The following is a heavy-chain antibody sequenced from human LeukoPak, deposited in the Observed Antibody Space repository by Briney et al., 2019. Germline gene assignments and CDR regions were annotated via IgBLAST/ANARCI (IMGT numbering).Heavy chain of an antibody. CDR2: FDPEHGET. Sequence: ASVKVSCKVSGYTLKDLPIHWVRQAPGKGLEWMGGFDPEHGETLAQKFQGRVTMTEDTSTDTAYMELSSLRSEDTDVYYCATNGEKYDILTGYYARGRWFDPWGQGTLVTVSS. J-gene: IGHJ5*02. D-gene: IGHD3-9*01. CDR1: GYTLKDLP. CDR3: ATNGEKYDILTGYYARGRWFDP. V-gene: IGHV1-24*01.